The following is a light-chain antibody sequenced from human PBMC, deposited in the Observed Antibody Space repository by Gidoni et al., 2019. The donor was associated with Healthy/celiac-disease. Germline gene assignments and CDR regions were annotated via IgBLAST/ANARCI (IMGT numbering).Light chain of an antibody. V-gene: IGLV3-1*01. CDR3: QAWDSSTAV. Sequence: SYELTQPPSVSVSPGQTASITCSGDKLGDKYACWYQQKPGQSPGLGIYQDSKRPSGIPERISGSNSGNTATLTISGTQAMDEADYYCQAWDSSTAVFGGGTKLTVL. J-gene: IGLJ2*01. CDR1: KLGDKY. CDR2: QDS.